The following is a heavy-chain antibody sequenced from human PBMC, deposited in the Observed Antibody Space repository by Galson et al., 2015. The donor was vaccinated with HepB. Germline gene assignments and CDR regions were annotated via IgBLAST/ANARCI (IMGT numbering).Heavy chain of an antibody. V-gene: IGHV1-69*13. CDR3: ARDSLRLLHYYYYGMDV. D-gene: IGHD2-15*01. Sequence: SVKVSCKASGGTFSSYAISWVRQAPGQGLEWMGGIIPIFGTANYAQKFQGRVTITADESTSTAYMELSSLRSEDTAVYYCARDSLRLLHYYYYGMDVWGQGTTVTVSS. CDR1: GGTFSSYA. J-gene: IGHJ6*02. CDR2: IIPIFGTA.